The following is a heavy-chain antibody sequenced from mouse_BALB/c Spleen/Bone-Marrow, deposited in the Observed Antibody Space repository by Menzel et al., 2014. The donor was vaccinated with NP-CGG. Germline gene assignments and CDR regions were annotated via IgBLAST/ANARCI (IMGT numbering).Heavy chain of an antibody. CDR3: ARSGGNYDYAMDY. Sequence: VQLQQSGAELAIPGASVKMSCKASGYTFTSFWMHWVKQRPGQGLEWIGYINPSTGFTDYNQKFKDKATLTADKSSSTACMQLSSLTSEDSAVYYCARSGGNYDYAMDYWGQGTSVTVSS. CDR1: GYTFTSFW. V-gene: IGHV1-4*01. CDR2: INPSTGFT. J-gene: IGHJ4*01. D-gene: IGHD2-1*01.